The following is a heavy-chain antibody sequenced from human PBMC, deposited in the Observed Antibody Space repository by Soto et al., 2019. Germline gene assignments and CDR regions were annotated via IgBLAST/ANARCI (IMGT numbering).Heavy chain of an antibody. CDR3: ARGRSWNGMDV. CDR1: GGFFRDYY. Sequence: QVQLQQWGAGLLKPSETLSLTCAVYGGFFRDYYWSWIRQPPGRGLEGIGEISHSGSTKYNPSIKSRVIISGDTPKSQFSLRLSSVTAADTAVYYCARGRSWNGMDVWGQGTTVTVSS. D-gene: IGHD6-13*01. J-gene: IGHJ6*02. V-gene: IGHV4-34*01. CDR2: ISHSGST.